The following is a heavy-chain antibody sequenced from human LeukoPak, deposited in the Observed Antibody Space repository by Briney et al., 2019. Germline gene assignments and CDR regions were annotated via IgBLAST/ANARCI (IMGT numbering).Heavy chain of an antibody. CDR2: INPSGGST. CDR1: GYTFTSYY. CDR3: ARHQNLYEYFDY. V-gene: IGHV1-46*03. J-gene: IGHJ4*02. D-gene: IGHD2-2*01. Sequence: ASVKVSCKASGYTFTSYYMHWVRQAPGQGLEWMGIINPSGGSTSYAQKFQGRVTMTRDTSTGTVYMELSSLRSEDTAVYYCARHQNLYEYFDYWGQGTLVTVSS.